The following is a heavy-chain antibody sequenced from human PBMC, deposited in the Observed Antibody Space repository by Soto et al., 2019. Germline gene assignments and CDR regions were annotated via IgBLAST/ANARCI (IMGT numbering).Heavy chain of an antibody. CDR3: ARSYDSSGYYYYY. J-gene: IGHJ4*02. CDR2: INPNSGGT. CDR1: GYTFTGYY. D-gene: IGHD3-22*01. Sequence: ASVKVSCKASGYTFTGYYMHWVRQAPGQGLEWMGWINPNSGGTNYAQKFQGWVTMTRDTSISTAYMELSRLRSDDTAVYYCARSYDSSGYYYYYWGQGTLVTVSS. V-gene: IGHV1-2*04.